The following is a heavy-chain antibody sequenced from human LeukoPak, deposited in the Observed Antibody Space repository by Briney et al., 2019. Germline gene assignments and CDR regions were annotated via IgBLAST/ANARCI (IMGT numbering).Heavy chain of an antibody. D-gene: IGHD3-10*01. CDR3: ARSHYNGSVSYSNWYDP. J-gene: IGHJ5*02. V-gene: IGHV1-2*02. Sequence: ASVKVSCKASGYTFTGYYMHWVRQAPGQGLEWMGWINPISGGTNYAQQFQGRVTMTRDTSVGTVNMELSRLRSDDTATYYCARSHYNGSVSYSNWYDPWGQGTLVTVSS. CDR1: GYTFTGYY. CDR2: INPISGGT.